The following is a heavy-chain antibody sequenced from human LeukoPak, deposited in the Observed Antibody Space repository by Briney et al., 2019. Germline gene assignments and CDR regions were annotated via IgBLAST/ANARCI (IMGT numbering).Heavy chain of an antibody. CDR2: INWNGGST. CDR1: GFTLDDYG. Sequence: PGGSLRLSCAASGFTLDDYGMSWVRQAPGKGLEGVSGINWNGGSTGYADSVKGRFTNSRDNAKNSLYLQMNSLRAEDTALYYCARAFKYSMSGYYFDYWGQGTLVSVSS. J-gene: IGHJ4*02. CDR3: ARAFKYSMSGYYFDY. V-gene: IGHV3-20*04. D-gene: IGHD2-21*01.